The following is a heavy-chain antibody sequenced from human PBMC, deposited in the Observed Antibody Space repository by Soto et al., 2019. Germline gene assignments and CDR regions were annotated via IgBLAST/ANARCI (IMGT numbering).Heavy chain of an antibody. CDR2: INHSGST. D-gene: IGHD3-10*01. J-gene: IGHJ6*03. CDR3: ARGRGRNRPYYYYYMDV. V-gene: IGHV4-34*01. Sequence: ETLSLTCAVYGGSFSGYYWSWIRQPPGKGLEWIGEINHSGSTNYNPSLKSRVTISVDTSKNQFSLKLSSVTAADTAVYYCARGRGRNRPYYYYYMDVWGKGTTVTVSS. CDR1: GGSFSGYY.